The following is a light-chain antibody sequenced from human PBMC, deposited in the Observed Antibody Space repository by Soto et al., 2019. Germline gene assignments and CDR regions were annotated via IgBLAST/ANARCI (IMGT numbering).Light chain of an antibody. CDR3: SSYTRSSPHV. J-gene: IGLJ1*01. CDR2: DVN. Sequence: QSALTQPASVSGSPGQSITISCTGTSSDVGGYNFVSWYQQHPGKVPKLRIFDVNSRPSGVSDRSSGSKSGNTASLTISGLQAEDEGDYYCSSYTRSSPHVFRRGTTLTVL. CDR1: SSDVGGYNF. V-gene: IGLV2-14*03.